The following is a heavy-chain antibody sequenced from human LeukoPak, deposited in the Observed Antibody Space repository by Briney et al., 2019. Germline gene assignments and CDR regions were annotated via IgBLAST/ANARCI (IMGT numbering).Heavy chain of an antibody. CDR2: IYDSRTI. CDR3: ARHDGRSGGTMGALDS. J-gene: IGHJ4*02. D-gene: IGHD4-23*01. CDR1: GGSISSGSHH. Sequence: SETLSLTCTVSGGSISSGSHHWGWFRQSPGKGLEWIGSIYDSRTIYYNPSLNSRVTISAVTSKNQFSLQLNSVTAADTAVYYRARHDGRSGGTMGALDSWGQGSLVTVSS. V-gene: IGHV4-39*01.